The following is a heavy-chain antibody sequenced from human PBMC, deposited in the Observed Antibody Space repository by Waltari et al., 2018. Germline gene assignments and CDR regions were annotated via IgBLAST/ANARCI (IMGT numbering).Heavy chain of an antibody. CDR2: FFPSDGGT. J-gene: IGHJ4*02. D-gene: IGHD3-16*01. Sequence: QVQLVQSGAEVKKPGASVKISCQTSGYIFNSNYIHWVRQAPGQGLQWMGVFFPSDGGTISAQKFQCRVNMTSDTSTSTVYMELTSLGSEDTAVYYCARRSLLRFLDYWGQGTLVTVSS. V-gene: IGHV1-46*02. CDR3: ARRSLLRFLDY. CDR1: GYIFNSNY.